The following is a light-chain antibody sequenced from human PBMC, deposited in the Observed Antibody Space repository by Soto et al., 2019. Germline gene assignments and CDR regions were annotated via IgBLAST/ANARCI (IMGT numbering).Light chain of an antibody. CDR1: SSNFGAGYD. Sequence: QSVLTQPPSVSGAPGQRVTISCTGSSSNFGAGYDVQWYQQLPGTAPKLFIYGNSNRPSGVPDRFSGSRSGTSASLAITGLQAEDEADYYCQSYDSSLSGVVFGGGTQLTVL. J-gene: IGLJ2*01. CDR3: QSYDSSLSGVV. V-gene: IGLV1-40*01. CDR2: GNS.